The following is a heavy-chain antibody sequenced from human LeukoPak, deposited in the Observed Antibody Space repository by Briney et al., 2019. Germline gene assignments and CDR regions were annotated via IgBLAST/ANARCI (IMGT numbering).Heavy chain of an antibody. Sequence: GGSLRLSCAASGFSFSSYAMTWARQAPVKGLEWVSAISGDGTRTYYADSVKGRFTISRDNSKNTLYLEMSSLRAEDTAVYYCAKDPKTYSYYDILTGVDYWGQGTLVTVSS. V-gene: IGHV3-23*01. CDR2: ISGDGTRT. CDR3: AKDPKTYSYYDILTGVDY. D-gene: IGHD3-9*01. CDR1: GFSFSSYA. J-gene: IGHJ4*02.